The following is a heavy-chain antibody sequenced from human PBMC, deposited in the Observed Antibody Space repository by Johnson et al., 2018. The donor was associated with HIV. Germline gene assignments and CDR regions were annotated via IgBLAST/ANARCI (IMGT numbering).Heavy chain of an antibody. D-gene: IGHD7-27*01. CDR2: ISSSGSTI. CDR3: ARVGVILGTPSDAFDI. CDR1: GFKFSDYY. Sequence: QVQLVESGGGLVKPGGSLRLSCAASGFKFSDYYMTWIRQAPGKGLEWVSYISSSGSTIYYADSVKGRLTISRDNANNSLYLRMNGLRAEDTAVYYCARVGVILGTPSDAFDIWGQGTMVTVSS. J-gene: IGHJ3*02. V-gene: IGHV3-11*04.